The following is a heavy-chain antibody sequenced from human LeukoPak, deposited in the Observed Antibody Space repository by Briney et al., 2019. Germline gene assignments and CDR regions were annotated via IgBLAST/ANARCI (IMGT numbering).Heavy chain of an antibody. CDR2: ISPTSGGT. V-gene: IGHV1-2*02. Sequence: ASVKVTCKASGYTFTGYYMHWVRQAPGQGLEWMGWISPTSGGTNYARKFQGRVTMTRDTSISTAYMELSRLRSDDTAVYYCARDHEHSYDYWGQGTLVTVSS. CDR1: GYTFTGYY. J-gene: IGHJ4*02. CDR3: ARDHEHSYDY.